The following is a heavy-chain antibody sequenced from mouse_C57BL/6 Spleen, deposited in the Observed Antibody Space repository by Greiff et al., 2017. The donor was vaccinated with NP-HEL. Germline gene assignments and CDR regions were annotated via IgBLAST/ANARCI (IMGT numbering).Heavy chain of an antibody. V-gene: IGHV5-17*01. CDR3: ARLYGSSYYYAMDY. J-gene: IGHJ4*01. CDR1: GFTFSDYG. Sequence: EVQLVESGGGLVKPGGSLKLSCAASGFTFSDYGMHWVRQAPEKGLEWVAYISSGSSTIYYADTVKGRFTISRDNAKNTLFLQMTSLRSEDTAMYYCARLYGSSYYYAMDYWGQGTSVTVSS. CDR2: ISSGSSTI. D-gene: IGHD1-1*01.